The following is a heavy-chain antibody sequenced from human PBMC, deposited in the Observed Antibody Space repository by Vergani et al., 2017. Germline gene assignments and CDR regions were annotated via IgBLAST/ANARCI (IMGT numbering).Heavy chain of an antibody. CDR2: MYHSGST. Sequence: QVRLQESGPGLVKPSETLSLTCSVSGGSISCYYWSWIRQPPGKELEWIWYMYHSGSTNYNPSLETRVTISGDTSKNQFSLKLNSVTAADTAVYYCGRVADFYGLGSRLLDLWGQGILVTVSS. CDR1: GGSISCYY. CDR3: GRVADFYGLGSRLLDL. D-gene: IGHD3-10*01. J-gene: IGHJ5*02. V-gene: IGHV4-59*01.